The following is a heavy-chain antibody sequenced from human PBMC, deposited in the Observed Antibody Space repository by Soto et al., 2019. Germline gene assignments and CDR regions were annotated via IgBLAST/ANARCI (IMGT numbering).Heavy chain of an antibody. J-gene: IGHJ3*01. CDR2: INPNSGGT. CDR3: ARVNYDNGHAFDV. CDR1: GYTFTAYY. V-gene: IGHV1-2*02. D-gene: IGHD3-22*01. Sequence: QVQLVQSGAEVKKPGASVKVSCKASGYTFTAYYVHWVRQAPGQGLEWMGWINPNSGGTNYAQKFQGRVTMTRDTSISTGYMELSRLRFDDTAVYYCARVNYDNGHAFDVWGQGTMVTVSS.